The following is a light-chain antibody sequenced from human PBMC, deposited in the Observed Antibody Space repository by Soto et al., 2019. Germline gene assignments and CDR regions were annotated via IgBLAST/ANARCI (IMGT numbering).Light chain of an antibody. CDR3: ATWSDSLKGWV. V-gene: IGLV1-44*01. J-gene: IGLJ3*02. Sequence: QSVLTQPPSASRTPGQRVTIPCSGSSSDIGSNSVNWYQQIPGAAPRLLIYGNDHRPSGVPDRFSASKSGTSASLAISGLRSEDEAFYYCATWSDSLKGWVFGGGTKLTVL. CDR1: SSDIGSNS. CDR2: GND.